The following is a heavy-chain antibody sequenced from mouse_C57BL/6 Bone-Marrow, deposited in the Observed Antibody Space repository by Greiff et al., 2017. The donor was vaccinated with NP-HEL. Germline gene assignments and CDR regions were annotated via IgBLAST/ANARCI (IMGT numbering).Heavy chain of an antibody. CDR2: IDPSSGGT. J-gene: IGHJ4*01. V-gene: IGHV1-72*01. Sequence: QVQLQQSGAELVKPGASVKLSCKASGYTFTSYWMHWVKQRPGRGLEWIGRIDPSSGGTKYNQKFKGKATLTADKSSSTAYMQLSSLTAEDAAVNYCARDRSGPVDDGGQGPSVTVA. CDR1: GYTFTSYW. CDR3: ARDRSGPVDD. D-gene: IGHD3-2*01.